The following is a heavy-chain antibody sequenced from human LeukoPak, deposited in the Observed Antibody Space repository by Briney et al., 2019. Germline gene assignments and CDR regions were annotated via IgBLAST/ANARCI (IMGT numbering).Heavy chain of an antibody. V-gene: IGHV1-2*06. Sequence: GASVKVSCKASGYTFTGYYMHWVRQAPGQGLEWMGRINPNSGGTNYAQKFQGRVTMTRDTSISTAYMELSRLRSDDTAVYYCARGLVGVTLGWFDPWGQGTLVTVSS. D-gene: IGHD1-26*01. CDR2: INPNSGGT. CDR3: ARGLVGVTLGWFDP. CDR1: GYTFTGYY. J-gene: IGHJ5*02.